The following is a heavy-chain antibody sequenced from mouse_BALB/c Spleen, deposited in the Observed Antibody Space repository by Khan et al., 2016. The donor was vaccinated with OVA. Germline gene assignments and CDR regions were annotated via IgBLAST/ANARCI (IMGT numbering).Heavy chain of an antibody. D-gene: IGHD1-1*01. J-gene: IGHJ4*01. Sequence: EVQLQESGPGLVKPSQSLSLTCTVNGYSITSNYAWNWIRQFPGNKLEWMGYISYSGSTNYNPSLKSRLSITRDTSKNQFFLLLHSVTTEDSATYYCARGNYYVYALDYLDQGTSVTVSS. CDR2: ISYSGST. CDR1: GYSITSNYA. V-gene: IGHV3-2*02. CDR3: ARGNYYVYALDY.